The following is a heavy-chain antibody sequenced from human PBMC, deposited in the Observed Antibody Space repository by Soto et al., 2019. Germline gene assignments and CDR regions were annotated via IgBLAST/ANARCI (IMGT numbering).Heavy chain of an antibody. CDR3: GRGDGYSSSLFGSYGMDV. V-gene: IGHV1-69*01. D-gene: IGHD6-13*01. J-gene: IGHJ6*02. CDR1: GGTFSSYA. Sequence: QVQLVQSGAEVKKPGSSVKVSCKASGGTFSSYAISWVRQAPGQGLEWMGGIIPIFGTANYAQKFQGRVTIPVDEATSAAYMELSSLRSEDTAVYCCGRGDGYSSSLFGSYGMDVWGQGTTVTVSS. CDR2: IIPIFGTA.